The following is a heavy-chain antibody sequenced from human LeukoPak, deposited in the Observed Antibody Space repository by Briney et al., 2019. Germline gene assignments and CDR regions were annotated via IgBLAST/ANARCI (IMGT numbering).Heavy chain of an antibody. CDR3: ARDIVVVPATFDY. D-gene: IGHD2-2*01. Sequence: GGSLRLSCAASGFIFSSYWMSWVRQAPGKGLEWVANINQDGGEKFYVDSVKGRFTISRDNAKNSLYLQMNSLRAEDTAMYYCARDIVVVPATFDYWGQGTLVSVSS. J-gene: IGHJ4*02. V-gene: IGHV3-7*01. CDR1: GFIFSSYW. CDR2: INQDGGEK.